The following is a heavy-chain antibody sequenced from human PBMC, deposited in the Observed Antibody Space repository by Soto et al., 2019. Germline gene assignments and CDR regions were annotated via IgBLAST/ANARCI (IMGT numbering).Heavy chain of an antibody. CDR3: ARDGSSGWYADDY. V-gene: IGHV3-20*04. D-gene: IGHD6-19*01. Sequence: PGGSLRLSCAASGFTFDDYGMSWVRQAPGKGLEWVSGINWDGGSTGYADSVKGRFTISRDNAKKSLYLQMNSLRAEDTALYYCARDGSSGWYADDYWGQGTQVTVSS. CDR2: INWDGGST. CDR1: GFTFDDYG. J-gene: IGHJ4*02.